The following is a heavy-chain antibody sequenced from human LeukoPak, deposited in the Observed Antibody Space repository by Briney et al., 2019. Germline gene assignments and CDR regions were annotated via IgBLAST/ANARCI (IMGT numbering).Heavy chain of an antibody. J-gene: IGHJ4*02. D-gene: IGHD4-17*01. Sequence: GGSLRLSCAAFGFPFSSYSMNWVRQAPGKGLEWVSYISSGGSTVYYADSVKGRFTISRDHAKDSLFLQMNSLRAEDTAMYYCARERFYGDYFDYWGQGTLVIVSS. CDR1: GFPFSSYS. V-gene: IGHV3-48*01. CDR2: ISSGGSTV. CDR3: ARERFYGDYFDY.